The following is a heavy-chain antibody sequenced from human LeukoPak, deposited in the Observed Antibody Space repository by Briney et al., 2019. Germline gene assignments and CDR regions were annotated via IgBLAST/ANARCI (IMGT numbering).Heavy chain of an antibody. D-gene: IGHD3-22*01. J-gene: IGHJ4*02. CDR3: ARDRYYDSSGYVTDH. Sequence: ASVTVSCKASGYTFTGYYMHGVRQAPGQGLGWMGWINPNSGGTNYAQKFQGRVTMTRDTSISTAYMELSRLRSDDTAVYYCARDRYYDSSGYVTDHWGQGTLVPGSS. CDR2: INPNSGGT. V-gene: IGHV1-2*02. CDR1: GYTFTGYY.